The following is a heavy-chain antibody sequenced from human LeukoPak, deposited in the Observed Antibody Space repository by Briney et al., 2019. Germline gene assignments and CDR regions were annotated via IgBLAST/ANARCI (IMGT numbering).Heavy chain of an antibody. D-gene: IGHD3-10*01. CDR3: ARGDYGSGTYLWGS. CDR1: GVSISSNLW. Sequence: PSGTLSLTCAVSGVSISSNLWWTWVRQPPGKGLEWIAEIHHSGSINYNPSLKSRVTISVDKAKNQFSLQLTSVTAPDTAVYYCARGDYGSGTYLWGSWGQGILVTVSS. J-gene: IGHJ5*02. CDR2: IHHSGSI. V-gene: IGHV4-4*02.